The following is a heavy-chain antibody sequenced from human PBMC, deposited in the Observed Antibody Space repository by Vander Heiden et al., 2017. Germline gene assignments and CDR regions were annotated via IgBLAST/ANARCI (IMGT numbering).Heavy chain of an antibody. CDR2: INHSGST. V-gene: IGHV4-34*01. CDR1: GRSFSGYY. Sequence: QVQLQQWGAGLLKPSETLSLTCAVYGRSFSGYYWRWSRQPPGKGLEWIGEINHSGSTNYNPSLKSRVTISVDTSKNQFSLKLSSVTAADTAVYYCARAGGYYDSSGYYWGQGTLVTVSS. D-gene: IGHD3-22*01. J-gene: IGHJ4*02. CDR3: ARAGGYYDSSGYY.